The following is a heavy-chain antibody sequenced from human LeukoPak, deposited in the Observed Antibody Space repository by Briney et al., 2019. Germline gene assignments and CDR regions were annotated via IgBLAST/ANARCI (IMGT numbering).Heavy chain of an antibody. CDR2: INHSGST. D-gene: IGHD3-22*01. V-gene: IGHV4-34*01. J-gene: IGHJ3*02. CDR3: ARDAYYYDSSGRDAFDI. CDR1: GGSFSGYY. Sequence: SETLSLTCAVYGGSFSGYYWSWIRQPPGKGLEWIGEINHSGSTNYNPSLKSRVTISVDTSKNQFSLKLSSVTAADTAVYYCARDAYYYDSSGRDAFDIWGQGTMVTVSS.